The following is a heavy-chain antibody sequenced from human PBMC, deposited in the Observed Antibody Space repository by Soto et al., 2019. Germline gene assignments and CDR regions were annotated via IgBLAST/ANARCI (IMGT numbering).Heavy chain of an antibody. CDR1: GFTFRSYP. J-gene: IGHJ6*02. Sequence: GGSLRLSCAASGFTFRSYPMSWVRQAPGKGLEWVSAISGTGDSTYYAESVKGRFIISRDNSKNTLFLQMNSLRVEDTALYYCAKDPYASAGATGPYAMDVWGQGTTVTVSS. D-gene: IGHD6-13*01. V-gene: IGHV3-23*01. CDR3: AKDPYASAGATGPYAMDV. CDR2: ISGTGDST.